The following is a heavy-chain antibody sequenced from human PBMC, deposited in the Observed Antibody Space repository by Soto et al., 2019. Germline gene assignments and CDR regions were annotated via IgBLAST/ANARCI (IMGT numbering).Heavy chain of an antibody. Sequence: PGGSLRLSCAASGFSFRNSAMHWVRQAPGKGLEGVAVVSYDGKNKYYVDAVKGRFTISREHSTNTLYLQMNSMRDEDTAVYYCEKHSSGWSNPWDSWGQRTLVTVSS. J-gene: IGHJ4*02. D-gene: IGHD6-19*01. V-gene: IGHV3-30*18. CDR2: VSYDGKNK. CDR1: GFSFRNSA. CDR3: EKHSSGWSNPWDS.